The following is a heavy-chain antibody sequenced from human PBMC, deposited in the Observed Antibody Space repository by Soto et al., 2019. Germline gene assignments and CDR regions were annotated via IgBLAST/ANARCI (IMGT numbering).Heavy chain of an antibody. Sequence: EVRLMESGGGLVKPGGSLRLSCATSGLTFSNYAMSWVRQAPGGGLEWVSSMSGSSSTTYYADSVRGRFTISRDRAKNTLYLQMSSLRAEDTALYYCSKNQELELPRVIDFWCPGTLVTVSS. CDR2: MSGSSSTT. D-gene: IGHD1-7*01. CDR3: SKNQELELPRVIDF. CDR1: GLTFSNYA. V-gene: IGHV3-23*01. J-gene: IGHJ4*02.